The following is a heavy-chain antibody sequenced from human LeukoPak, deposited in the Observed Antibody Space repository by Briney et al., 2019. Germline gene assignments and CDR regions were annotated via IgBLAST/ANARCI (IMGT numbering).Heavy chain of an antibody. V-gene: IGHV5-51*01. J-gene: IGHJ4*02. CDR3: ARRRAVAGNDEEYFDY. CDR2: IYPGDSDT. D-gene: IGHD6-19*01. CDR1: GYSFTSYW. Sequence: GESLKISCKGSGYSFTSYWIGWVRQMPGKGLEWMGIIYPGDSDTRYSPSFQGQVTISADKSISTAYLQWSSLKASDTAMYYCARRRAVAGNDEEYFDYWGQGTLVTVSS.